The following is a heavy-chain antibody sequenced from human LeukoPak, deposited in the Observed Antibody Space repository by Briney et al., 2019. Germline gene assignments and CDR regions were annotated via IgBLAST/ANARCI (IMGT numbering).Heavy chain of an antibody. Sequence: PSETLSLTCTVSGGSISSYYRSWIRQPPGKGLEWIGYIYYSGSTNYNPSLKSRVTISVDTSKNQFPLKLSSVTAADTAVYYCARGGYFDWLLPFDYWGQGTLVTVSS. V-gene: IGHV4-59*01. D-gene: IGHD3-9*01. CDR2: IYYSGST. CDR3: ARGGYFDWLLPFDY. CDR1: GGSISSYY. J-gene: IGHJ4*02.